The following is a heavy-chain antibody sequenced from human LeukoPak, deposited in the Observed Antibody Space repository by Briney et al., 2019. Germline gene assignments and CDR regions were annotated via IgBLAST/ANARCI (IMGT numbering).Heavy chain of an antibody. D-gene: IGHD3-3*01. J-gene: IGHJ4*02. V-gene: IGHV3-21*01. CDR1: GFTFSSYS. CDR3: ARFRRAGGYDSWSGYKFDY. CDR2: ISSSSSYI. Sequence: PGGSLRLSCAASGFTFSSYSMNWVRQAPGKGLEWVSSISSSSSYIYYADSVKGRFTISRDNAKNSLYLQMNSLRAEDTAVYYCARFRRAGGYDSWSGYKFDYWGQGTLVTVSS.